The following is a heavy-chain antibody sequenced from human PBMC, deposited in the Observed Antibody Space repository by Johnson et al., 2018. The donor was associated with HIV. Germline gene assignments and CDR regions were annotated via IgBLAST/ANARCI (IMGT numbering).Heavy chain of an antibody. J-gene: IGHJ3*02. CDR2: IYSGGST. CDR3: ARTITMIVVEIKANNVALDI. CDR1: GFTVSSNY. Sequence: VQLVESGGGLVQPGGSLRLSCAASGFTVSSNYMSWVRQAPGKGLGWVSVIYSGGSTYYADSVKGRFTISRHNAKNSLYLQMNSLRAEDTALYYCARTITMIVVEIKANNVALDIGGQVTMVTVSS. V-gene: IGHV3-53*04. D-gene: IGHD3-22*01.